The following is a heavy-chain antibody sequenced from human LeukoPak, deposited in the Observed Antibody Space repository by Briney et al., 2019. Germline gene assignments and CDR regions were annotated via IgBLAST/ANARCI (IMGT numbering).Heavy chain of an antibody. CDR3: VGDSTSWTSWFDP. D-gene: IGHD6-13*01. J-gene: IGHJ5*02. CDR1: GGSISSDIYY. Sequence: SETLSLTCTVSGGSISSDIYYWGWIRQPPDKRLEWIGSISYSGSTYYNPSLKSRVTISIDTSKNQFSLKLRSVTAADTAVYYCVGDSTSWTSWFDPWGQGTLVTVSS. V-gene: IGHV4-39*07. CDR2: ISYSGST.